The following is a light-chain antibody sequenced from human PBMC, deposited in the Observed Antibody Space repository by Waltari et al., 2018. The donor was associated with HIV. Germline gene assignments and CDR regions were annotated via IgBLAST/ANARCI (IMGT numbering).Light chain of an antibody. Sequence: QSALTQPASVSGSPGQSITISCTGTSRDVGNYNLVSWYQQHPGKVPKLVVVEVTERTTVVTDRCSGSKYVNTATRTISGLQGEDEADYCCGSDAGSSPRWVFGGGTKLTVL. V-gene: IGLV2-23*02. J-gene: IGLJ3*02. CDR1: SRDVGNYNL. CDR2: EVT. CDR3: GSDAGSSPRWV.